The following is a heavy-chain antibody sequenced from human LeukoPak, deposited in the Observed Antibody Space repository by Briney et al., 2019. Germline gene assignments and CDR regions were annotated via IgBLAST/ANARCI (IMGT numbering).Heavy chain of an antibody. CDR1: GGTFNSYA. CDR2: IIPIFGTP. Sequence: SVKVSCKASGGTFNSYAISWVRQAPGQGLEWMGGIIPIFGTPKYAQKFQGRVTITADESTSTAYMELSSLTSEDTAVYYCARERSSGYNDAFDIWGQGTMVTVSS. D-gene: IGHD3-22*01. CDR3: ARERSSGYNDAFDI. V-gene: IGHV1-69*13. J-gene: IGHJ3*02.